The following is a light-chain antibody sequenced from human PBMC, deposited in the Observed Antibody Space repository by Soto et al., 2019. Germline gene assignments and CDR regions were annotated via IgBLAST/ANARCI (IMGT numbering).Light chain of an antibody. CDR2: GAS. CDR1: QTVSSY. J-gene: IGKJ5*01. Sequence: ENVLTQPPSTLTLSPGERATLSCRASQTVSSYLTWYQQRPGQAPRLLISGASRRATGIPDRFSGSGSGTDFTLTISRLEPEDFALYYCQQYGTSPITFGQGTRLEIK. CDR3: QQYGTSPIT. V-gene: IGKV3-20*01.